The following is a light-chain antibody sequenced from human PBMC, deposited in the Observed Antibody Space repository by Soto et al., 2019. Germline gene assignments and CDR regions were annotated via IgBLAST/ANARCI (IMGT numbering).Light chain of an antibody. J-gene: IGKJ2*01. CDR3: QQSFSAPRT. CDR2: SAS. V-gene: IGKV1-39*01. Sequence: DIQMSQSPSSLSASVGDSVTITCRASETIIDYLNWYQQQPWEAPKLLIFSASSLHSGVPSRFRGSGSGTHFTLTISSLQPEDFATYFCQQSFSAPRTFGQGTKLQAK. CDR1: ETIIDY.